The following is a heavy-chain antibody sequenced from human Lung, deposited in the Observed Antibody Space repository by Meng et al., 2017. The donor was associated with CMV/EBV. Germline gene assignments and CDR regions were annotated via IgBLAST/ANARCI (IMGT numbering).Heavy chain of an antibody. J-gene: IGHJ4*02. CDR1: GFTFSTYD. V-gene: IGHV3-13*01. CDR3: ARARSPTHFDY. CDR2: IGTVGDT. Sequence: GEXXTIPCTASGFTFSTYDFHWVRQPTGKGLEWVSSIGTVGDTYSIGSVKGRFIISREDAKNSVYLQMNGLRVGDTGLYYCARARSPTHFDYWGQGALVTVSS.